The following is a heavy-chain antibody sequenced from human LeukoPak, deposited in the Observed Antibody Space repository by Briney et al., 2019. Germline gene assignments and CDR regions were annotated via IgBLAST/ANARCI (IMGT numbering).Heavy chain of an antibody. CDR1: GYTFTSYY. CDR2: INPSGGST. V-gene: IGHV1-46*01. D-gene: IGHD6-13*01. CDR3: AREHPGGAATGLLGDY. Sequence: ASVRVSCKASGYTFTSYYMHWVRQAPGQGLEWMGIINPSGGSTSYAQKFQGRVTMTRDTSTSTVYMELSGLRSEDTAVYYCAREHPGGAATGLLGDYWGQGTLVTVSS. J-gene: IGHJ4*02.